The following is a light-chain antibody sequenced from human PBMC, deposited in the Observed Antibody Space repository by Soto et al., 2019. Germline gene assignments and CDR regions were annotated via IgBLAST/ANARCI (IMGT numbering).Light chain of an antibody. V-gene: IGLV1-44*01. CDR3: AVWDDNLKGL. CDR1: RSNIGGNA. Sequence: QSVLTQPPSMSGTPGQRVTICCSGSRSNIGGNAVTWYQQVPGTAPRLLIYANDQRPSGVSDRFSGSKSATSASLAISGLQSEDEADYYCAVWDDNLKGLFGGGTQLTVL. CDR2: AND. J-gene: IGLJ2*01.